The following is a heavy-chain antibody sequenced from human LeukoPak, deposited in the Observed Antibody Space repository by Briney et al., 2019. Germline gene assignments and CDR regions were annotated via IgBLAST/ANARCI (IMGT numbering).Heavy chain of an antibody. V-gene: IGHV3-7*04. CDR1: GFTFSNYW. Sequence: RSGGSLRLSCAASGFTFSNYWMSWVRQSPGRGMEWVANIDQDGSAEYYADSVGGRFTVSRDNAKNSLYLQIDSLRAEDTAVYYCARADSYGSILDYWGRGTLVTVSS. CDR2: IDQDGSAE. J-gene: IGHJ4*02. CDR3: ARADSYGSILDY. D-gene: IGHD5-18*01.